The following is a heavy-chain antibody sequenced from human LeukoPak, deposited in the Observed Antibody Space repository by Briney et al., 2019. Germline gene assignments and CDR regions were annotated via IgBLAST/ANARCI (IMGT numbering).Heavy chain of an antibody. V-gene: IGHV3-53*01. CDR2: IYSGGST. CDR1: GFTCSSCG. J-gene: IGHJ4*02. D-gene: IGHD5-18*01. CDR3: ARDSRGRGYSYGYYFDY. Sequence: GGSLRLXCAASGFTCSSCGMHWVRQAPGKGLEWVSVIYSGGSTYYADSVKGRFTISRDNSKNTLYLQMNSLRAEDTAVYYCARDSRGRGYSYGYYFDYWGQGTLVTVSS.